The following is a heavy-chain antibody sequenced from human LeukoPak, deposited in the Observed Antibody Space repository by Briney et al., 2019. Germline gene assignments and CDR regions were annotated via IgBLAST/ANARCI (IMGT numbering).Heavy chain of an antibody. CDR3: VRGLTGYSYFFDY. D-gene: IGHD3-10*01. Sequence: SETLSLTCTVSGGSISSSSYYWTWVRQPPGKGLEWIGYVYYDGSTYYHPSLQSRLAISVDTSKNQFSLNLTSVAAADTAVYYCVRGLTGYSYFFDYWGQGALVTVSS. CDR2: VYYDGST. V-gene: IGHV4-30-4*08. CDR1: GGSISSSSYY. J-gene: IGHJ4*02.